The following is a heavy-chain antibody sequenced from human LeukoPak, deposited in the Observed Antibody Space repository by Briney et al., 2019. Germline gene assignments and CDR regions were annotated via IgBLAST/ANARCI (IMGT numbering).Heavy chain of an antibody. V-gene: IGHV1-69*05. J-gene: IGHJ4*02. CDR3: AAHLGTVSRYLDWLFPFDY. D-gene: IGHD3-9*01. CDR1: GGSFSTYA. Sequence: ASVKVSCKASGGSFSTYAINWVRQAPGQGLEWVGGIIPIFGPANYAQKFQGRVTITTDESTDTAYMELTSLRSEDTAVYYCAAHLGTVSRYLDWLFPFDYWGQGTLVTVSS. CDR2: IIPIFGPA.